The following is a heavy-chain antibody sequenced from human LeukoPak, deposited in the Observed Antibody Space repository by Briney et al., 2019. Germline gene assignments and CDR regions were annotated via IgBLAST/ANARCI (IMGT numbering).Heavy chain of an antibody. Sequence: PGGSLRLSCAASGFTFSSYGMHWVRQAPGKGREWVAFMRYDGSNKYYADSVKGQFTISRDNSKNTLYLQMNSLRAEDTAVYYCAKDRNYYGSGSYYYYYMDVWGKGTTVTVSS. CDR3: AKDRNYYGSGSYYYYYMDV. CDR2: MRYDGSNK. D-gene: IGHD3-10*01. CDR1: GFTFSSYG. V-gene: IGHV3-30*02. J-gene: IGHJ6*03.